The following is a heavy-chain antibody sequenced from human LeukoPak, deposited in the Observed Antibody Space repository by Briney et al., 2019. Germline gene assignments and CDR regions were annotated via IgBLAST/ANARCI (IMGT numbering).Heavy chain of an antibody. D-gene: IGHD2-15*01. CDR1: GYTFTGDY. CDR3: AREAIVVVVASTGWFDP. V-gene: IGHV1-2*02. J-gene: IGHJ5*02. CDR2: INPRSGGT. Sequence: ASVKVSCKAFGYTFTGDYMHWVRQAPGQGLEWMGWINPRSGGTNYAQKFLGRVTMTRDTSINTAYMELSRLTSDDTAVYYCAREAIVVVVASTGWFDPWGQGTLVTVSS.